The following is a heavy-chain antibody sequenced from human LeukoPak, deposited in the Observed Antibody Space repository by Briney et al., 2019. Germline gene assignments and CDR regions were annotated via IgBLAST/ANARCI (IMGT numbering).Heavy chain of an antibody. CDR3: ARHEGGSGWFYFDY. Sequence: PSETLSLTCTVSGYSISSYYWSWIRQPPGKGLEWIGYIYYTGSTNYNPSLKSRVTISVDTSKNQFSLNLTSVTAADTAVYYCARHEGGSGWFYFDYWGQGALVTVSS. CDR1: GYSISSYY. D-gene: IGHD6-13*01. J-gene: IGHJ4*02. V-gene: IGHV4-59*08. CDR2: IYYTGST.